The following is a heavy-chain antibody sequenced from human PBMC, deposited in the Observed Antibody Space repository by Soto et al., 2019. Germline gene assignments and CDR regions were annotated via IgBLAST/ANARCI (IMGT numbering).Heavy chain of an antibody. CDR1: GFSLITSGVG. V-gene: IGHV2-5*02. CDR3: AHTMAPRIFDY. Sequence: QITLKEAGPTLVKPTQTLTLTCSFSGFSLITSGVGVGWIRQPPGKALEWLALIYWDDDKGYSTSLKSRLTITKDTARNQVVLTMTNMDPADTATYYCAHTMAPRIFDYWGQGTLVTLSS. CDR2: IYWDDDK. J-gene: IGHJ4*02.